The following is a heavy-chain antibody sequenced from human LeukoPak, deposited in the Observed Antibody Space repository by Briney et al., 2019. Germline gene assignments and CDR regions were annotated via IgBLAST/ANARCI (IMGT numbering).Heavy chain of an antibody. CDR3: ARVKCEQLWFGEAKCWFDP. CDR2: IYSGGST. D-gene: IGHD3-10*01. Sequence: GGSLRLSCAASGFTFSSNYMSWVRQAPGKGLEWVSVIYSGGSTYYADSVKGRFTISRDNSKNTLYLQMNSLRAEDTAVYYCARVKCEQLWFGEAKCWFDPWGQGTLVTVSS. J-gene: IGHJ5*02. V-gene: IGHV3-53*01. CDR1: GFTFSSNY.